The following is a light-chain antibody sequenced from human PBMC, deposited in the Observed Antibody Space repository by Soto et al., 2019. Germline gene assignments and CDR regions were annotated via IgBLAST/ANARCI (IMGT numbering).Light chain of an antibody. J-gene: IGKJ2*01. CDR1: QSVSSSY. V-gene: IGKV3-20*01. CDR3: QQYGSSPPYT. Sequence: EIVLTQSPGTLSLSPGERATLSCRASQSVSSSYLAWYQQKPGQAPRLLIYGASSRATGIPDRFSGSGSGTDFTLTISRLEPEDFAVYYCQQYGSSPPYTFGPRTKLEVK. CDR2: GAS.